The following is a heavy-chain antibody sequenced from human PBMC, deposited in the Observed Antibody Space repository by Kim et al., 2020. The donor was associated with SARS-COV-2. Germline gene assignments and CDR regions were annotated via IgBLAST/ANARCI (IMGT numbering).Heavy chain of an antibody. D-gene: IGHD4-17*01. CDR1: GGSISSYY. J-gene: IGHJ5*02. CDR3: ASLDYDYGDYWFDP. CDR2: IYYSGST. Sequence: SETLSLTCTVSGGSISSYYWSWIRQPPGKGLEWIGYIYYSGSTNYNPSLKSRVTISVDTSKNQFSLKLSSVTAADTAVYYCASLDYDYGDYWFDPWGQGTLVTVSS. V-gene: IGHV4-59*01.